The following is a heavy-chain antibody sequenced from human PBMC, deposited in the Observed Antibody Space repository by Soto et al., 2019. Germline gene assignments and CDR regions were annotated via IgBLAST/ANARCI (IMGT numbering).Heavy chain of an antibody. CDR3: ARHETRLTGDGFDI. CDR2: INPTSRYV. J-gene: IGHJ3*02. V-gene: IGHV3-21*01. CDR1: GFTFSSYS. Sequence: EVQLLESGGGLVNPGGSLRLSCATSGFTFSSYSMDWVRQAPGKGLEWVSSINPTSRYVFYADSVRGRFTISRDYAENSLHLQMNGPRGEDTAVYYCARHETRLTGDGFDIWGRGTLVTVSS. D-gene: IGHD3-9*01.